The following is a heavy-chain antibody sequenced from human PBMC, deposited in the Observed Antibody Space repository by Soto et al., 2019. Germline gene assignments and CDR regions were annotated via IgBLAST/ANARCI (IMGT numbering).Heavy chain of an antibody. D-gene: IGHD4-4*01. Sequence: PGGSLRLSCAASGFTFSSYAMSWVRQAPWKGLEWVSAISGSGGSTYYADSVKGRFTISRDNSKNTLYLQMNSLRAEDTAVYCCAKRINERALSTVTTTTRPYYFDYWGQGTLVTVSS. CDR3: AKRINERALSTVTTTTRPYYFDY. CDR1: GFTFSSYA. J-gene: IGHJ4*02. V-gene: IGHV3-23*01. CDR2: ISGSGGST.